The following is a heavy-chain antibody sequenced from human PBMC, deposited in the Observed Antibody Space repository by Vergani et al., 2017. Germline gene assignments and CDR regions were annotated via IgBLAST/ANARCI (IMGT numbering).Heavy chain of an antibody. V-gene: IGHV3-30*02. Sequence: VQLLESGGGLVQPGGSLRLSCEASGFSFPGYAMSWVRQAPGKGLEWVSFIRYDGSSEYYGDSVKGRFTISRDKSQNTVNLQMNSLRTEDTAVYFCANSVIAGNVGVAYFGMDVWGRGTTVTVSS. CDR2: IRYDGSSE. D-gene: IGHD2/OR15-2a*01. J-gene: IGHJ6*02. CDR3: ANSVIAGNVGVAYFGMDV. CDR1: GFSFPGYA.